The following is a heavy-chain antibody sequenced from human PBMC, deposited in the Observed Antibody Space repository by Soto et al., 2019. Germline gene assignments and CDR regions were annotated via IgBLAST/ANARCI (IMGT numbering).Heavy chain of an antibody. J-gene: IGHJ2*01. CDR2: IGSSGAGT. Sequence: DVQLLESGGGLVQPGGSLRLSCAASGFTFSSYAMDWVRQAPGRGLEWVSDIGSSGAGTYYADSVKGRFTISRDNSKNSLYLQMNSLRAEDTAIYYCAEGTTSSVAARPSGWYFDLWGRGTLVTVSS. CDR3: AEGTTSSVAARPSGWYFDL. V-gene: IGHV3-23*01. CDR1: GFTFSSYA. D-gene: IGHD6-6*01.